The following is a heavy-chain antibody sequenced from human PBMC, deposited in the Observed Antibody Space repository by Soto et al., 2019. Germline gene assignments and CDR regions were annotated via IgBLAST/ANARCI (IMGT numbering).Heavy chain of an antibody. CDR1: GGTFSSYA. CDR3: ARSPLCSGGSCYSDRFDY. Sequence: QVQLVQSGAEVKKPGSSVKVSCKASGGTFSSYAIGWVRQAPGQGLEWMGGIIPIFGTANYAQKFQGRVTITADESTSTAYMELSSLRSEDTAVYYCARSPLCSGGSCYSDRFDYWGQGTLVTVSS. V-gene: IGHV1-69*12. D-gene: IGHD2-15*01. J-gene: IGHJ4*02. CDR2: IIPIFGTA.